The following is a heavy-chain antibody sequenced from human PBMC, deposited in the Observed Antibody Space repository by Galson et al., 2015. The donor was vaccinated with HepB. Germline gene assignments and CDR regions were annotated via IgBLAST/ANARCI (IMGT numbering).Heavy chain of an antibody. D-gene: IGHD6-19*01. J-gene: IGHJ3*02. Sequence: SVKVSCKASGGTFSSYAISWVRQAPGQGLEWMGGIIPIFGTANYAQKFQGRVTITADESTSTAYMELSSLRSEDTAVYYCARVLTSSDGYSSGWWKPGAFDIWGQGTMVTVSS. CDR1: GGTFSSYA. CDR3: ARVLTSSDGYSSGWWKPGAFDI. V-gene: IGHV1-69*13. CDR2: IIPIFGTA.